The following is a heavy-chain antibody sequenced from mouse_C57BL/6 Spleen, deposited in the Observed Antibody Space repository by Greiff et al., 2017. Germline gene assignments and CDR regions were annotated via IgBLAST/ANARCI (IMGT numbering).Heavy chain of an antibody. CDR1: GFNIKDDY. J-gene: IGHJ3*01. Sequence: VQLKQSGAELVRPGASVKLSCTASGFNIKDDYMHWVKQRPEQGLAWIGWIDPENGDTEYASKFQGKATITADTSSNTAYLQLSSLTSEDTAVXYCTTPYYYGSRFAYWGQGTLVTVSA. V-gene: IGHV14-4*01. CDR2: IDPENGDT. CDR3: TTPYYYGSRFAY. D-gene: IGHD1-1*01.